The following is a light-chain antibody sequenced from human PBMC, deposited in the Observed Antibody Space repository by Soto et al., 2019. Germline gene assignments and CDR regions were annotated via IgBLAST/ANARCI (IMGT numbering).Light chain of an antibody. V-gene: IGKV1-39*01. CDR1: QSISSW. CDR2: DAS. CDR3: QQSYSTSIT. Sequence: DIQMTQSPSTLSAPVGDRVTTTCRASQSISSWLAWYQQKPGKAPKLLIYDASSLQSGVPSRFSGSGSGTDFTLTISSLQPEDFATYYCQQSYSTSITFGQGTRLEIK. J-gene: IGKJ5*01.